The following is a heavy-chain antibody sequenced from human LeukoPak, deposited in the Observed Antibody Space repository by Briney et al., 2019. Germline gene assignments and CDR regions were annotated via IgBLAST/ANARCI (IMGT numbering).Heavy chain of an antibody. CDR1: GFTFSSYW. CDR3: AKVDKQWLAFDY. CDR2: ISGSGGST. Sequence: GGSLRLSCAASGFTFSSYWMSWVRQAPGKGLEWVSAISGSGGSTYYADSVKGRFTISRDNSKNTLYLQMNSLRAEDTAVYYCAKVDKQWLAFDYWGQGTLVTVSS. J-gene: IGHJ4*02. D-gene: IGHD6-19*01. V-gene: IGHV3-23*01.